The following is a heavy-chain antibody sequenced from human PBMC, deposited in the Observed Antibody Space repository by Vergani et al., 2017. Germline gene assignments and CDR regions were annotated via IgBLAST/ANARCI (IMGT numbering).Heavy chain of an antibody. D-gene: IGHD6-6*01. CDR2: IIPIFGTA. V-gene: IGHV1-69*01. CDR3: AKDGATRPSAARPFYYYYYMDV. J-gene: IGHJ6*03. Sequence: QVQLVQSGAEVKKPGSSVKVSCKASGGTFSSYAISWVRQAPGQGLEWMGGIIPIFGTANYAQKFQGRVTITADESTSTAYMELSSLRSEDTAVYYCAKDGATRPSAARPFYYYYYMDVWGIGTTVTVSS. CDR1: GGTFSSYA.